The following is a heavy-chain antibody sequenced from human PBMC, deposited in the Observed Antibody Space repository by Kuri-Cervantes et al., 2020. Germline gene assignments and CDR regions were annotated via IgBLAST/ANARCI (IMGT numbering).Heavy chain of an antibody. J-gene: IGHJ3*02. Sequence: SQTLSLTCAVSGSSISSEYYWAWIRQPPGMGLEWIGSIFRGGNTYYNPALKSRVTISVDTSKNQFSLKLSSVTAADTAVYYCARGPNSSSWGWAFDIWGQGTMVTVSS. CDR1: GSSISSEYY. CDR2: IFRGGNT. CDR3: ARGPNSSSWGWAFDI. D-gene: IGHD6-13*01. V-gene: IGHV4-38-2*01.